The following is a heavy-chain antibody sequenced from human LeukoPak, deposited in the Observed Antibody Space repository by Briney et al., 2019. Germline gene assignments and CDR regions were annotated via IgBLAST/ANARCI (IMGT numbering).Heavy chain of an antibody. CDR3: ARGGAVAPRGFDI. D-gene: IGHD4-23*01. CDR1: GFTFSTYT. CDR2: ITGSGGST. J-gene: IGHJ3*02. Sequence: GGSLRLSCAASGFTFSTYTMSWVRQAPGEGLQRVSGITGSGGSTYYADSVKGRFTISRDNSKNTLYLQMNSLRAEDTAVYYCARGGAVAPRGFDIWGQGTMVTVSS. V-gene: IGHV3-23*01.